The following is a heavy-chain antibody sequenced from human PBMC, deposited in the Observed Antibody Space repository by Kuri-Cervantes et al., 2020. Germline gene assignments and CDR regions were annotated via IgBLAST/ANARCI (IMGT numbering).Heavy chain of an antibody. V-gene: IGHV1-69*05. CDR2: IIPFLGTA. CDR3: ARNSPGYCSSVTCEGNAFDI. Sequence: SVKVSCKASGGTFSSYAISWVRQAPGQGLEWMGGIIPFLGTAKYAQKFQGRVTITTDESTSTAYMELSSLRSEDTAVYYCARNSPGYCSSVTCEGNAFDIWGQGTVVTVSS. D-gene: IGHD2-15*01. J-gene: IGHJ3*02. CDR1: GGTFSSYA.